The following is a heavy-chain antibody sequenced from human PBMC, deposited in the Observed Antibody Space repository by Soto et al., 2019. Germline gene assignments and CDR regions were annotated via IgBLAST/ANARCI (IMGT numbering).Heavy chain of an antibody. CDR2: ISYDGGNK. Sequence: PGGSLRLSCAASGFTFSSYAMHWVRQAPGKGLDWVAVISYDGGNKYYADSVKGRFTISRDNSKNTLYLQMNSLRAEDTAVYYCARDPYPYYYDSSGYYYFDYWGQGTLVTVSS. CDR3: ARDPYPYYYDSSGYYYFDY. V-gene: IGHV3-30-3*01. D-gene: IGHD3-22*01. J-gene: IGHJ4*02. CDR1: GFTFSSYA.